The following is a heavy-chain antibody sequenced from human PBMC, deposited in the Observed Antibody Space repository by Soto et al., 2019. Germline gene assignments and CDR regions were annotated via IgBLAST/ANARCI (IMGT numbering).Heavy chain of an antibody. CDR1: GFTVSNNY. CDR3: AAEPGGGGY. CDR2: IYSGGYT. D-gene: IGHD1-26*01. V-gene: IGHV3-53*01. Sequence: EVQLVESGGGLIQPGGSLRLSCAVSGFTVSNNYMSWVRQAPGKGLEGVSVIYSGGYTAYGDSVKGRFTISRDNSKNTSYHQRKSLGPDAPAVYYCAAEPGGGGYWGQGTLVTVSS. J-gene: IGHJ4*02.